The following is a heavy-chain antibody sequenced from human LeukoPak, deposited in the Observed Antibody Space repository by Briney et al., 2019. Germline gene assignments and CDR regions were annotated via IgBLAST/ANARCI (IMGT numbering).Heavy chain of an antibody. V-gene: IGHV4-59*01. CDR2: IYYSGST. D-gene: IGHD3-22*01. J-gene: IGHJ3*02. CDR3: ARDGRVGLDYYDSSGYPSDAFDI. Sequence: SETLSLTCTVSGGSISSYYWSWIRQPPGKGLEWIGYIYYSGSTNYNPSLKSRVTISVDTSKNQFSLKLSSVTAADTAVYYCARDGRVGLDYYDSSGYPSDAFDIWGQGTTVTVSS. CDR1: GGSISSYY.